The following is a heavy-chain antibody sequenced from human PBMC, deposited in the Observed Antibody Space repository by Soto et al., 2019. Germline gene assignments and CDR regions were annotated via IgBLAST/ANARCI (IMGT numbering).Heavy chain of an antibody. Sequence: QVQLQESGPGLVKPSETLSLTCTVAGGSLADHYWNWFRQSPGKGLHWIGYVYCSGGTNYNPSLKSRVTMSVDTSRNQFSLNLRSVTAADTAVYYCARGNDWKSSTFDIWGQGTMVSVSS. V-gene: IGHV4-59*11. CDR1: GGSLADHY. J-gene: IGHJ3*02. CDR3: ARGNDWKSSTFDI. CDR2: VYCSGGT. D-gene: IGHD2-21*01.